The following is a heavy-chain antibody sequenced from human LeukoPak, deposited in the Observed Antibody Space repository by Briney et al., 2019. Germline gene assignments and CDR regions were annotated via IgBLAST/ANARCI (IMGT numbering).Heavy chain of an antibody. V-gene: IGHV1-18*01. Sequence: ASVKVSCKASGGTFSSYAISWVRQAPGQGLEWMGWISAYNGNTNYAQKLQGRVTMTTDTSTSTAYMELRSLRSDDTAVYYCARHNGVHAWAAFDIWGQGTMVTVSS. CDR2: ISAYNGNT. CDR3: ARHNGVHAWAAFDI. J-gene: IGHJ3*02. D-gene: IGHD2-8*01. CDR1: GGTFSSYA.